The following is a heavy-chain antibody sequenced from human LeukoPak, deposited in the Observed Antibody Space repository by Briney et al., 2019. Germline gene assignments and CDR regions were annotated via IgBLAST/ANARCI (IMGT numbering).Heavy chain of an antibody. D-gene: IGHD3-3*01. CDR3: TTFADFWSGSSFDH. Sequence: GGSLRLSCAASGFIFSDYYMSWVRQAPGKGLEWVGRIKKKTDGGTTEYAAPVEGRFTISRDDSKNTLYLQMNSLKAEDTAVYYCTTFADFWSGSSFDHWGQGTLVTVSS. V-gene: IGHV3-15*01. CDR1: GFIFSDYY. J-gene: IGHJ4*02. CDR2: IKKKTDGGTT.